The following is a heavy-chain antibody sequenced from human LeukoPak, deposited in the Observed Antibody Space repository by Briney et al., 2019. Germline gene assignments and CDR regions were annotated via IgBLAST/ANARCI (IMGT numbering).Heavy chain of an antibody. J-gene: IGHJ4*02. D-gene: IGHD4-23*01. CDR1: GCTFSSYA. CDR3: ARNLGYGGNPYFDY. V-gene: IGHV1-69*06. Sequence: SVKVSCKASGCTFSSYAISWVREAPGQGLEWMGRVIPIFGTSNYAQKFQGRVTITADKSTSTAYMELSSLRSEDTAVYYCARNLGYGGNPYFDYWGQGTLATVSS. CDR2: VIPIFGTS.